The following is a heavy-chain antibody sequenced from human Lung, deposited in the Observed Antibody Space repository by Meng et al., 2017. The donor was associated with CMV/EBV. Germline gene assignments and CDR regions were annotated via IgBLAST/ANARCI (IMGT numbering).Heavy chain of an antibody. CDR1: GINFNTYW. Sequence: GESLKISCAVSGINFNTYWMHWVRQVPGKGLVWLSRIYSDGISTRYADSVKGRFTISRDNTKNTLYLQMNGLRAEDTAVYYCARAPGRGAFDIWGQGTMVTVSS. V-gene: IGHV3-74*01. CDR2: IYSDGIST. CDR3: ARAPGRGAFDI. D-gene: IGHD3-10*01. J-gene: IGHJ3*02.